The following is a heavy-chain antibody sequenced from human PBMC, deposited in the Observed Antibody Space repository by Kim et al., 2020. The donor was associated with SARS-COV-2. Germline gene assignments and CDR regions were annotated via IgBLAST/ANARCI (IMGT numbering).Heavy chain of an antibody. CDR2: IKQDGSEK. CDR3: ARLGYCSSTSCYLSDY. J-gene: IGHJ4*02. D-gene: IGHD2-2*01. V-gene: IGHV3-7*01. CDR1: GFTFSSYW. Sequence: GGSLRLSCAASGFTFSSYWMSWVRQAPGKGLEWVANIKQDGSEKYYVDSVKGRFTISRDNAKNSLYLQMNSLRAEDTAVYYCARLGYCSSTSCYLSDYWAREPWSPSPQ.